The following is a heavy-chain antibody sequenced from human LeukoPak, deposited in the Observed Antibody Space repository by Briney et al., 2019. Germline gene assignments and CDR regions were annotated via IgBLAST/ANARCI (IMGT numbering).Heavy chain of an antibody. V-gene: IGHV4-59*01. Sequence: SETLSLTCTVSGGSISSYYWSWIRQPPGKGLEWIGYIYYSGSTNYNPSLKSRVTISVDTSKNQFSLKLSSVTAADTAVYYCAKDLKVTSSSSLDYWGQGTPVTVSS. D-gene: IGHD6-6*01. CDR2: IYYSGST. CDR1: GGSISSYY. CDR3: AKDLKVTSSSSLDY. J-gene: IGHJ4*02.